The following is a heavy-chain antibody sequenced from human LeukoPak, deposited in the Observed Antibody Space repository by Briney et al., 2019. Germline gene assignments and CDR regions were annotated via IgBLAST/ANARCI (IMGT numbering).Heavy chain of an antibody. V-gene: IGHV4-34*01. CDR2: INHSGST. CDR1: GGSFSGYY. J-gene: IGHJ4*02. D-gene: IGHD2-15*01. Sequence: SSETLSLTCAVYGGSFSGYYWSWLRQPPGKGLEWIGEINHSGSTNYNPSLKSRVTISVDTSKNQFSLKLSSVTAADTAVYYCARVRGLYCFDYWGQGTLVTVSS. CDR3: ARVRGLYCFDY.